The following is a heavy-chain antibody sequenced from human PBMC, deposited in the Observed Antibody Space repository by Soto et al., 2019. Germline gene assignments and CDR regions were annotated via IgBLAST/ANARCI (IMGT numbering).Heavy chain of an antibody. V-gene: IGHV5-10-1*01. CDR3: ARHRYYDSSGYPDVYY. CDR2: IDPSDSYT. D-gene: IGHD3-22*01. CDR1: GYSFTSYW. J-gene: IGHJ4*02. Sequence: PGESLKISCKGSGYSFTSYWISWVRQMPGKGLEWMGRIDPSDSYTNYSPSFQGHVTISADKSISTAYLQWSSLKASDTAMYYCARHRYYDSSGYPDVYYWGQGTLVTVSS.